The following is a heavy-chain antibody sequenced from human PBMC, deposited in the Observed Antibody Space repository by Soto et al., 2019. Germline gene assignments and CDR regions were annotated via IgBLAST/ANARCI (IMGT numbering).Heavy chain of an antibody. D-gene: IGHD6-13*01. CDR3: ARAPRGIAAAGRGYYFDY. V-gene: IGHV1-8*01. Sequence: ASVKVSCKASGYTFTSYDINWVRQATGQGLEWMGWMNPNSGNTGYAQKFQGRVTMTRNTSISTAYMELSSLRSEDTAVYYCARAPRGIAAAGRGYYFDYSGQATLVTVSS. CDR2: MNPNSGNT. J-gene: IGHJ4*02. CDR1: GYTFTSYD.